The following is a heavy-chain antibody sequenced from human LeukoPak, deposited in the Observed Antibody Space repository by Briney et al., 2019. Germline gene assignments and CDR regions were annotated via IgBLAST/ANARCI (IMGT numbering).Heavy chain of an antibody. CDR1: GFTVSSKY. V-gene: IGHV3-23*01. Sequence: GGSLRLSCAASGFTVSSKYMSWVRQAPGKGLEWVSAMSGSGDTTYYTDSVKGRFTISRDNSKNTVYLQMTSLRAEDTAVYYCAKSVILTGLFDYWGQGTLVTVSS. J-gene: IGHJ4*02. CDR2: MSGSGDTT. CDR3: AKSVILTGLFDY. D-gene: IGHD3-9*01.